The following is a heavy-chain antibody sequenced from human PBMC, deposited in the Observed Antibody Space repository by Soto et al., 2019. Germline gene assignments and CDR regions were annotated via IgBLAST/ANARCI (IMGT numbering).Heavy chain of an antibody. D-gene: IGHD6-19*01. CDR2: IGGNGGT. Sequence: DVQLLESGGNLVQPGGSLRLSCAASGFTFSTYAMSWVRQPPGKGLEFVSSIGGNGGTYYSDPVKGRFTISRDNPNNTLYLEMNSLRAEDPAVYLCAKNPRGRSGWYWGRHDSWGQGTLVTVSS. J-gene: IGHJ4*02. V-gene: IGHV3-23*01. CDR1: GFTFSTYA. CDR3: AKNPRGRSGWYWGRHDS.